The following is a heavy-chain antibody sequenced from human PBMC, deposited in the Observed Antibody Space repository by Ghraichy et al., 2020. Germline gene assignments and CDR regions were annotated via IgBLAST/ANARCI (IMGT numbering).Heavy chain of an antibody. Sequence: GGSLRLSCAASGFSFSAYAMSWVRQTAGQGLEWLSAISCNNGNTYYADSVKGRFTISRDNSKNMLFLQMSSLSAEDTAIYYCTKDSVGSSGCGGPFDTWGQGTMVTVSS. CDR2: ISCNNGNT. CDR3: TKDSVGSSGCGGPFDT. CDR1: GFSFSAYA. V-gene: IGHV3-23*01. J-gene: IGHJ3*02. D-gene: IGHD6-19*01.